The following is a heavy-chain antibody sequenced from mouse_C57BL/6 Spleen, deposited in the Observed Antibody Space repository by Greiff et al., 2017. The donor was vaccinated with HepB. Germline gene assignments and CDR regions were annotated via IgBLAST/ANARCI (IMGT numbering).Heavy chain of an antibody. Sequence: QVQLQQSGAELARPGASVKLSCTASGYTFTSYGISWVKQRTGQGLEWIGEIYPRSGNTYYNEKFKGKATLTADKSSSTAYMELRSLTSEDSAVYFCAGGLITTVVATGYWGKGTTLTVSS. V-gene: IGHV1-81*01. CDR1: GYTFTSYG. J-gene: IGHJ2*01. D-gene: IGHD1-1*01. CDR3: AGGLITTVVATGY. CDR2: IYPRSGNT.